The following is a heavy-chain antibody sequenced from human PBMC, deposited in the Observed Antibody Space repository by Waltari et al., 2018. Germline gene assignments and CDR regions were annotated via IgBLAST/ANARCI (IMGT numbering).Heavy chain of an antibody. CDR1: GFSFSTYG. CDR3: ARAGRAVAGTWGDYLYS. J-gene: IGHJ4*02. Sequence: QVQLVESGGVVVQPGRSLRLSCAASGFSFSTYGMSWVRQAPGKGLWWVALIWYDVRNKYYAACVKGRCTSPRDNSNNMLYLQINSLTTEDTAIDYCARAGRAVAGTWGDYLYSWGQVTQVTVSS. V-gene: IGHV3-33*08. CDR2: IWYDVRNK. D-gene: IGHD6-19*01.